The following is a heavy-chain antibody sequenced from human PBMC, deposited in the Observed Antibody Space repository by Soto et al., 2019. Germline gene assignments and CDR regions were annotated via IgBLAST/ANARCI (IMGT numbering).Heavy chain of an antibody. CDR3: ARGLAAAASYYFDY. D-gene: IGHD6-13*01. V-gene: IGHV3-66*01. J-gene: IGHJ4*02. CDR1: GFTASSNY. CDR2: IYSGGNT. Sequence: GGSLRLSCAASGFTASSNYMSWVRQAPGKGLEWVSVIYSGGNTYYADSVKGRFTISRDNSKNTVDLQMDSLRVEDTAVYYCARGLAAAASYYFDYWGQGTLVTVSS.